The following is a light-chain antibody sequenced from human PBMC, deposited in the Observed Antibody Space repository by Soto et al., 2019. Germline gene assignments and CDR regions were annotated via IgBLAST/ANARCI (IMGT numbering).Light chain of an antibody. CDR3: SSYTTAYTQV. Sequence: QSALSQPASVSGSPGQSITISCTGTSNDVGYYNYVSWYQQHPGQAPKLMISEVTTRPSGVSDRFSGFKSGNTASLTISRLQAEDEAHYYCSSYTTAYTQVFGGGTKLTVL. CDR1: SNDVGYYNY. V-gene: IGLV2-14*01. CDR2: EVT. J-gene: IGLJ3*02.